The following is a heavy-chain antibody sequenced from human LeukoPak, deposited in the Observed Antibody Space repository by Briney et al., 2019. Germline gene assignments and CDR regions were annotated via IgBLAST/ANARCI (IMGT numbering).Heavy chain of an antibody. J-gene: IGHJ6*03. CDR3: AKEGSGTYFYYYYYMDV. V-gene: IGHV3-23*01. D-gene: IGHD1-26*01. CDR1: GFTFSSYA. Sequence: PGGSLRLSCAASGFTFSSYAMSWVRQAPGKGLEWVSAISGSGDSTYYADSVRGRFTISRDNSKNTLFLQMNSLRAEDTAVYHCAKEGSGTYFYYYYYMDVWGKGTTVTVSS. CDR2: ISGSGDST.